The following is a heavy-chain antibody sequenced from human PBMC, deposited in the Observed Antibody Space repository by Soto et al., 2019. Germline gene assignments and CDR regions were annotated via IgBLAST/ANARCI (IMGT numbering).Heavy chain of an antibody. V-gene: IGHV5-10-1*01. Sequence: GESLKISCKGSGYNFITDWISWVRQMPGKGLEWMGRIDPTDSYTKYSPSFEGHVTISANKSISTAYLQWSSLKASDSAVYYCARLSRASFALDVWGQGTTVTVSS. D-gene: IGHD3-16*01. CDR2: IDPTDSYT. CDR1: GYNFITDW. J-gene: IGHJ6*02. CDR3: ARLSRASFALDV.